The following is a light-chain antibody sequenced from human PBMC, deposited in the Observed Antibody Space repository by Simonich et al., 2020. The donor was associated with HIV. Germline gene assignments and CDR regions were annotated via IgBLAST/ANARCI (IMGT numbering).Light chain of an antibody. CDR1: SSEVGGYNF. J-gene: IGLJ3*02. Sequence: QSALTQPASVSGSPGQSITISCTGTSSEVGGYNFVSWYQQHPGKAPKHIISDVSKRPSGVSDRFSGSKSGNTASLTISGLQAEDEADYYCSSYTSGSTWVFGGGTKLTVL. V-gene: IGLV2-14*03. CDR3: SSYTSGSTWV. CDR2: DVS.